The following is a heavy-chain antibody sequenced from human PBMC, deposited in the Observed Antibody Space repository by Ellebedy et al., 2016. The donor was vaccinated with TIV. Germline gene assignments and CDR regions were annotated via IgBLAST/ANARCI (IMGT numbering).Heavy chain of an antibody. V-gene: IGHV3-23*01. D-gene: IGHD2-2*01. CDR2: ITRSGGGK. J-gene: IGHJ4*02. CDR1: GFIFSSYA. Sequence: GGSLRLXXAASGFIFSSYAMNWVRQAPGKGLEWVSVITRSGGGKYYADSVKGRFTISRDDSKNTLYLQTNSLRAEDTAVYYCVKGLGYCSSASCYEDYWGQGTLVTVSS. CDR3: VKGLGYCSSASCYEDY.